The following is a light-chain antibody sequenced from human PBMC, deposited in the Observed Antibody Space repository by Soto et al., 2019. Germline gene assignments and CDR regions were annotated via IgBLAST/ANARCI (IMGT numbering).Light chain of an antibody. V-gene: IGKV3-15*01. CDR2: GAS. CDR1: QSINSD. J-gene: IGKJ1*01. Sequence: EIVMTQSPATLAVSPGETTRLSCRASQSINSDVAWYQQKLGQTPRLLIYGASTRATGIPARFSGSGSGTDFTLTISSLQSEDFAVYYCQQYNNWPPWTFGQGTKVDIK. CDR3: QQYNNWPPWT.